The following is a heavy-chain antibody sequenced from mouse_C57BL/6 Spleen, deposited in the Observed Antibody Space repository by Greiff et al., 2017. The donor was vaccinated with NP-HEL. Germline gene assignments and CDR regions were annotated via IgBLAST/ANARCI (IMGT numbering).Heavy chain of an antibody. CDR1: GYTFTSYW. Sequence: QVQLQQPGAELVKPGASVKMSCKASGYTFTSYWITWVKQRPGQGLEWIGAIYPGSGSTNYNEKFKSKATLTVDTSSSTAYMQLSSLTSEDSAVYYCARRYYGSSYDWYFDVWGTGTTVTVSS. CDR3: ARRYYGSSYDWYFDV. D-gene: IGHD1-1*01. J-gene: IGHJ1*03. CDR2: IYPGSGST. V-gene: IGHV1-55*01.